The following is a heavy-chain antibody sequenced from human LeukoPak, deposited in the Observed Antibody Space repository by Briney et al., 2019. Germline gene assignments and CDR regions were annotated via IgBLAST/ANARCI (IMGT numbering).Heavy chain of an antibody. D-gene: IGHD4-17*01. CDR1: GGSISGYY. V-gene: IGHV4-59*01. Sequence: SETLSLTCTVSGGSISGYYWSWIRQPPGKGLQWIGYISSSGTTNYNPSLKSRVTVSVDTSKNQFSLKLSSVTAADAAVYYCARDYGGKFDFWGQGTLVTVSS. J-gene: IGHJ4*02. CDR3: ARDYGGKFDF. CDR2: ISSSGTT.